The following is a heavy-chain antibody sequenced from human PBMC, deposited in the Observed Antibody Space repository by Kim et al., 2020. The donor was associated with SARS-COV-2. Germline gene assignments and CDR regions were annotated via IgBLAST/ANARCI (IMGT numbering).Heavy chain of an antibody. V-gene: IGHV3-7*01. CDR3: ARGGDSSGYMGWEY. CDR2: IKQDGSEK. CDR1: GFTFSSYW. Sequence: GGSLRLSCAASGFTFSSYWMSWVRQAPGKGLEWVANIKQDGSEKYYVDSVKGRFTISRDNAKNSLYLQMNSLRAEDTAVYYCARGGDSSGYMGWEYWGQGTLVTVSS. J-gene: IGHJ4*02. D-gene: IGHD3-22*01.